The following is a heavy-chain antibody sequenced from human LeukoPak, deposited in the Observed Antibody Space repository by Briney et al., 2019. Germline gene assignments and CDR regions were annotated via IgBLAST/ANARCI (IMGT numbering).Heavy chain of an antibody. CDR3: ARDKDWLLYDY. D-gene: IGHD3/OR15-3a*01. J-gene: IGHJ4*02. CDR1: GFTFSTYS. Sequence: GRSLRLSCAASGFTFSTYSMHWVRQAPGKGLVWVSYIKPDGSDTTYADSVKGRFTISRDNAENTLYLQMNSLRAEDTAVYYCARDKDWLLYDYWGPGILVTVSS. CDR2: IKPDGSDT. V-gene: IGHV3-74*01.